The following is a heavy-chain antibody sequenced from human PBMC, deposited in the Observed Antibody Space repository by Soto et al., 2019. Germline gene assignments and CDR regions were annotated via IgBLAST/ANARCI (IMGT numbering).Heavy chain of an antibody. J-gene: IGHJ4*02. V-gene: IGHV4-31*03. D-gene: IGHD6-19*01. CDR1: GGSISSGGYY. CDR3: ARAVWKAVALEY. CDR2: IYNRGST. Sequence: SETLSLTCTVSGGSISSGGYYWSWIRQYPRKGLEWIGYIYNRGSTYYNPSLQSRVTISVDTSKNQFSLKLSSVTAADTAVYYCARAVWKAVALEYWGQGTLVTVSS.